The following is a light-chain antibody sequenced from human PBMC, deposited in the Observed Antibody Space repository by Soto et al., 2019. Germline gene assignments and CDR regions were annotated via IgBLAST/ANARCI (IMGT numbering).Light chain of an antibody. CDR2: GTS. V-gene: IGKV3-20*01. CDR3: QQYSDLPYT. J-gene: IGKJ2*01. Sequence: EIVLTQSPGTLSLSPRERATLSCRASQSVSSRNLAWYQQKPGQAPRLLIYGTSSRATGIPDRFSGSGSVTHFTLTINRLEPEDFAVYYCQQYSDLPYTFGQGIKLEV. CDR1: QSVSSRN.